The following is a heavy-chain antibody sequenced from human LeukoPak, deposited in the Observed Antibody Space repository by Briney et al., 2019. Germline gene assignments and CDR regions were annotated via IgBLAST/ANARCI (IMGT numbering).Heavy chain of an antibody. V-gene: IGHV1-69*04. CDR2: IIPILGIA. CDR1: GGTFSSYA. J-gene: IGHJ6*02. D-gene: IGHD3-22*01. CDR3: ARDNVITYYYYGMDA. Sequence: SVKVSCKASGGTFSSYAISWVRQAPGQGLEWMGRIIPILGIANYAQKFQGRVTITADKSTSTAYMELSSLRSEDTAVYYCARDNVITYYYYGMDAWGQGTTVTVSS.